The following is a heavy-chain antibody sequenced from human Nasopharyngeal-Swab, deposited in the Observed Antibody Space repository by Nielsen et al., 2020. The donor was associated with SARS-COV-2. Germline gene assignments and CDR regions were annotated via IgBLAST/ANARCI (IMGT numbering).Heavy chain of an antibody. J-gene: IGHJ4*02. CDR2: ISGSGGST. V-gene: IGHV3-23*01. D-gene: IGHD3-10*01. CDR3: AKEWAMFAMVRGATEDY. CDR1: GFTFSSYA. Sequence: GGSLRLSCAASGFTFSSYAMSWVRQAPGKGLEWVSAISGSGGSTYCADSVKGRFTISRDNSKNTLYLQMNSLRAEDTAVYYCAKEWAMFAMVRGATEDYWGQGTLVTVSS.